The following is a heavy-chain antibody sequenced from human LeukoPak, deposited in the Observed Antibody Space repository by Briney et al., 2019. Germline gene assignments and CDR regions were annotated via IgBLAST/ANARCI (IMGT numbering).Heavy chain of an antibody. CDR2: FDPEDGET. CDR1: GYTLTELS. D-gene: IGHD3-10*01. V-gene: IGHV1-24*01. Sequence: ASVKVSCKVSGYTLTELSMHWVRQAPGKGLEWMGDFDPEDGETIYAQKFQGRVTMTEDTSTDTAYMELSSLRSEDTAVYYCATRSSNAYGLTYYGMDVWGKGTTVTVSS. CDR3: ATRSSNAYGLTYYGMDV. J-gene: IGHJ6*04.